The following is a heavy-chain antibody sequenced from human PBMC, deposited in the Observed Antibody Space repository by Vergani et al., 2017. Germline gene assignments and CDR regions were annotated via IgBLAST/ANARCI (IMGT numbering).Heavy chain of an antibody. CDR3: ARGIAVGFDY. CDR2: INHSGST. CDR1: GGSFSGYY. Sequence: QVQLQQWGAGLLKPSETLSLTCAVYGGSFSGYYWSWIRQPPGKGLEWIGEINHSGSTNYNPSLKSRVTISVDTSKNQFSLKLSSVTAADTAVYYCARGIAVGFDYWGQGTLVTVSS. D-gene: IGHD6-19*01. V-gene: IGHV4-34*01. J-gene: IGHJ4*02.